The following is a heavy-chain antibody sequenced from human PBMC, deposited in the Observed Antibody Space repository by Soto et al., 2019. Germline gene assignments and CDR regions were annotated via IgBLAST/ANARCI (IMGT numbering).Heavy chain of an antibody. J-gene: IGHJ4*02. CDR1: GFTVSNNY. Sequence: EVQLVESGGGLVQPGGSLRLSCAASGFTVSNNYMIWFRLPPGKGLEWVSLIYIGGTTYYADSVKGRFTISRDNSKNTLSLQMNSLRVEDTAVYYCARNGWGMATVGMWGPGTLVTVSS. CDR2: IYIGGTT. CDR3: ARNGWGMATVGM. V-gene: IGHV3-53*01. D-gene: IGHD4-4*01.